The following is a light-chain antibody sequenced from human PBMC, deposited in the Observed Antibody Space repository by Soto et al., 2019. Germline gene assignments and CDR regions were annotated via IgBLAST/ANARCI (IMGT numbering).Light chain of an antibody. CDR2: VNN. J-gene: IGLJ2*01. CDR3: QSYDSSLSGYVV. Sequence: QPVLTQPPSVSGAPGQRVTISCTGSSSNIGAGYDVHWYQQLPGTAPKLLIYVNNNRPSGVPDRISGSKSGTSASLAITGLQAEDEADYYCQSYDSSLSGYVVFGGGTKVTVL. V-gene: IGLV1-40*01. CDR1: SSNIGAGYD.